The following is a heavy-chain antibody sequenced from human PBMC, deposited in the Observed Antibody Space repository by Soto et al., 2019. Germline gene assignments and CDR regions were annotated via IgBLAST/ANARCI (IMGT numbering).Heavy chain of an antibody. V-gene: IGHV4-59*01. J-gene: IGHJ3*02. CDR3: ARPQGVEYCSGGSCSEGNAFDI. D-gene: IGHD2-15*01. CDR1: GGSISSYY. CDR2: IYYSGST. Sequence: QVQLQESGPGLVKPSETLSLTCTVSGGSISSYYWSWIRQPPGKGLEWIGYIYYSGSTNYNPSLKSRVTISVDTSKNQFSLKLSSVTAADTAVYYCARPQGVEYCSGGSCSEGNAFDIWGQGTMVTVSS.